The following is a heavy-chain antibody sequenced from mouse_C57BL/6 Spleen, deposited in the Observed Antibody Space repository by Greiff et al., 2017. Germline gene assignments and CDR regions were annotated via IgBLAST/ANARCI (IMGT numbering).Heavy chain of an antibody. CDR3: ARGVTTVVSYYAMDY. CDR1: GYTFTSYW. J-gene: IGHJ4*01. CDR2: IDPNSGGT. Sequence: QVQLQQPGAELVKPGASVKLSCTASGYTFTSYWMHWVTQRPGRGLAWIGRIDPNSGGTKYNEQFKSKATLTVDKPSRTAYMQLNSLTSEDSAVYYCARGVTTVVSYYAMDYWGQGTSVTVAS. V-gene: IGHV1-72*01. D-gene: IGHD1-1*01.